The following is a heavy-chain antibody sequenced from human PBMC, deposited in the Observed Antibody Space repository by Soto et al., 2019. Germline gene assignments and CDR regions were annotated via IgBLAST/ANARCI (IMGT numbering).Heavy chain of an antibody. V-gene: IGHV3-30*03. CDR3: TGDVASGD. D-gene: IGHD1-1*01. J-gene: IGHJ1*01. CDR1: GFTVSTYG. Sequence: QVQLVESGGGVVQPGRSLRLSCAVSGFTVSTYGMHWVRQAPGKGLEWVAVISRDGGTKYYSDSAKGRFTISRANSRNTLFLEMNSLRGDEMAVYYCTGDVASGDWVQGTLVTVS. CDR2: ISRDGGTK.